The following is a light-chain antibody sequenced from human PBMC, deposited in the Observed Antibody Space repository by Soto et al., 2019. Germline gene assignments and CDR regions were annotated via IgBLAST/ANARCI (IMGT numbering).Light chain of an antibody. CDR3: QQYGSSPLT. J-gene: IGKJ4*01. V-gene: IGKV3-20*01. Sequence: ETVLTQSPGTLSLSPGEGATLSCRASQTVKNDYLAWYQQRRGLPPRLLIFGASGRATGIPDRFSGSGSGTDFTLTITRLEPEDFAVYYCQQYGSSPLTFGGGTNVETK. CDR1: QTVKNDY. CDR2: GAS.